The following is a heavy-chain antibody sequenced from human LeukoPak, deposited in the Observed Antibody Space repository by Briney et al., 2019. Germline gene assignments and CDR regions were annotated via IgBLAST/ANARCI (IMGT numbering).Heavy chain of an antibody. V-gene: IGHV3-30*18. J-gene: IGHJ4*02. Sequence: GGSLRLSCAASGFTFSSYGMHWVRLAPGKGLEWVAHISYDGSDKYYGDSVKGRFTISRDNSKNTLNLQMSSLRAEGTAVYYCAKDQSIAVTGTWDFWGQGTLVTVSS. CDR2: ISYDGSDK. CDR3: AKDQSIAVTGTWDF. CDR1: GFTFSSYG. D-gene: IGHD6-19*01.